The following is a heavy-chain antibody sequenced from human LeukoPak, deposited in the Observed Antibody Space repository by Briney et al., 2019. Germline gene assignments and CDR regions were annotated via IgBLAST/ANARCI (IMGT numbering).Heavy chain of an antibody. CDR1: GGSFSGYY. D-gene: IGHD3-3*01. V-gene: IGHV4-34*01. CDR3: ACYDFWSGV. J-gene: IGHJ4*02. Sequence: SETLSLTCAVYGGSFSGYYWSWIRQPPGKGLEWIGEINHSGSTNYDPSLKSRVTISVDTSKNQFSLKLGSVTAADTAVYYCACYDFWSGVWGQGTLVTVSS. CDR2: INHSGST.